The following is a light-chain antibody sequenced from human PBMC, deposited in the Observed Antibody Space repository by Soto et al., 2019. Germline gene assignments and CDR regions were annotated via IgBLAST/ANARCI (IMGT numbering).Light chain of an antibody. J-gene: IGLJ2*01. V-gene: IGLV2-11*01. CDR3: CSYAGSYTFLI. Sequence: QSALTQPRSVSGSPGQSVTISCTGTSSDVGGYNYVSWYQQHPGKAPKLMFYDVSKRPSGVPDRFSGSKSGNTASLTISGLQAEDEADYYCCSYAGSYTFLIFGGGTKLTVL. CDR1: SSDVGGYNY. CDR2: DVS.